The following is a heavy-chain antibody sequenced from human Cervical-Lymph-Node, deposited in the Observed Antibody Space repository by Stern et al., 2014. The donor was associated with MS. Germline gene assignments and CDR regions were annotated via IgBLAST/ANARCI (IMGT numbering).Heavy chain of an antibody. D-gene: IGHD1-1*01. V-gene: IGHV1-69*06. CDR3: ARDPPLLTEAETNGD. CDR1: GGTFSNYA. Sequence: QVQLVQSGAEVRKPGSSVKVSCKASGGTFSNYAFSWVRQAPRQGLEWMGGIIPLFGTANYAQKFQGRVTITADKSTSTVYMELSSLRSDDTAVYFCARDPPLLTEAETNGDWGQGTLVTVSS. CDR2: IIPLFGTA. J-gene: IGHJ4*02.